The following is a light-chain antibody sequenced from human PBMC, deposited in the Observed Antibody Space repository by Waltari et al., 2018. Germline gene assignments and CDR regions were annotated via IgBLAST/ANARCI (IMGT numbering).Light chain of an antibody. CDR1: QSIANY. Sequence: DVQMTQSPSSLSASVGDRVTITCRASQSIANYLNWYQQKPGKVPKLLIYAASSLHSGVPSRFSGSGSGTEFTLTITNLQPEDFATYYCQQYHTFYTFGQGTKLEIK. CDR3: QQYHTFYT. V-gene: IGKV1-39*01. J-gene: IGKJ2*01. CDR2: AAS.